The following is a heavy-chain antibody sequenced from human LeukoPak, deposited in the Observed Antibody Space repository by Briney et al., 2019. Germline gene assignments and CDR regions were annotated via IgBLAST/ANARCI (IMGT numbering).Heavy chain of an antibody. D-gene: IGHD4-23*01. V-gene: IGHV3-66*01. CDR2: IYSGGNT. CDR1: EFTVSSSF. CDR3: ARYLRTPDVAFDI. J-gene: IGHJ3*02. Sequence: QTGGSLRLSCAASEFTVSSSFMSWVRQAPGKGLEWVSIIYSGGNTYYADSVQGRFTISRDGSKNTLYLQMNSLRAEDTAVYYCARYLRTPDVAFDIWGQGTMVTVSS.